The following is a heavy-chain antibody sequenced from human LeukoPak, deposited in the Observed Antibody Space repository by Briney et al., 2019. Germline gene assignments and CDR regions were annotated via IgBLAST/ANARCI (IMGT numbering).Heavy chain of an antibody. CDR3: ARDRGDFWSGYYAVGTPGYYYYYMDV. D-gene: IGHD3-3*01. J-gene: IGHJ6*03. V-gene: IGHV3-11*01. Sequence: GGSLRLSCAASGFTFSDYYMSWIRQAPGKGLEWVSYISSSGSTIYYADSVKGRFTISRDNAKNSLYLQMNSLRAEDTAVYYCARDRGDFWSGYYAVGTPGYYYYYMDVWGKGTTVTVSS. CDR2: ISSSGSTI. CDR1: GFTFSDYY.